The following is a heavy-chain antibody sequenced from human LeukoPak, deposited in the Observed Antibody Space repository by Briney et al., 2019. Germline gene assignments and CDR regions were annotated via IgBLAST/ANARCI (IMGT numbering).Heavy chain of an antibody. CDR2: ISFDGSNK. CDR1: GGTFSSYA. Sequence: SCKASGGTFSSYAISWVRQAPGKGLEWMAVISFDGSNKYYADSVKGRFTISRDNFKNTLYLQMNSLRAEDTAVYFCAKDPAGTFGSGNYYLFDWGQGTLVTVSS. V-gene: IGHV3-30*04. J-gene: IGHJ4*02. CDR3: AKDPAGTFGSGNYYLFD. D-gene: IGHD3-10*01.